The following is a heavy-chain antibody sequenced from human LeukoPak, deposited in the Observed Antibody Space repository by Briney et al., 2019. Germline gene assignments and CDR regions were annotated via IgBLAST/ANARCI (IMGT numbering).Heavy chain of an antibody. CDR1: GGSISSYY. CDR3: ARRDLFYWYFDL. D-gene: IGHD2-21*01. V-gene: IGHV4-59*08. J-gene: IGHJ2*01. CDR2: IYYSGST. Sequence: SETLSLTCTVSGGSISSYYGSWIRQPPGKGLEWIGYIYYSGSTNYNPSLKSGVTISVDTSKNQSSLKLSSVTAADTAVYYCARRDLFYWYFDLWGRGTLVTVSS.